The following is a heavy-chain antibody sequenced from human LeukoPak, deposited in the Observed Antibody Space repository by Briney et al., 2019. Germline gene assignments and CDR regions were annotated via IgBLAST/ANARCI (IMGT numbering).Heavy chain of an antibody. J-gene: IGHJ4*02. CDR3: ARRGVTQKYFDY. CDR2: IYYSGST. V-gene: IGHV4-31*03. Sequence: SETLSLTCTVSGGSISSGGYYWSWIRQHPGKGLEWIGYIYYSGSTYYNPSLKSRVTTSVDTSKNQFSLKLSSVTAADTAVYYCARRGVTQKYFDYWGQGTLVTVSS. CDR1: GGSISSGGYY. D-gene: IGHD3-10*01.